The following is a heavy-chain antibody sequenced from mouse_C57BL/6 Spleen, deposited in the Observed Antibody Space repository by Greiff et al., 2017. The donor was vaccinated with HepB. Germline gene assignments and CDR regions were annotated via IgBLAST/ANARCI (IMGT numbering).Heavy chain of an antibody. D-gene: IGHD3-2*02. CDR3: ARDQLRLGAY. Sequence: EVQVVESGGGLVKPGGSLKLSCAASGFTFSSYAMSWVRQTPEKRLEWVATISDGGSYTYYPDNVKGRFTISRDNAKNNLYLQMSHLKSEDTAMYYCARDQLRLGAYWGQGTLVTVSA. J-gene: IGHJ3*01. CDR1: GFTFSSYA. V-gene: IGHV5-4*01. CDR2: ISDGGSYT.